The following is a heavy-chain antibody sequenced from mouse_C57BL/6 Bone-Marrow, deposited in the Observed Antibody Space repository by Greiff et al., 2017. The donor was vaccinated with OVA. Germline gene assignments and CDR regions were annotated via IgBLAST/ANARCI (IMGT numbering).Heavy chain of an antibody. CDR2: ISSGSSTI. Sequence: DVHLVESGGGLVKPGGSLKLSCAASGFTFSDYGMHWVRQAPEKGLEWVAYISSGSSTIYYADTVKGRFTISRDNAKNTLFLQMTSLRSEDTAMYYCARGNYDYDEDYWGQGTTLTVSS. D-gene: IGHD2-4*01. V-gene: IGHV5-17*01. CDR3: ARGNYDYDEDY. J-gene: IGHJ2*01. CDR1: GFTFSDYG.